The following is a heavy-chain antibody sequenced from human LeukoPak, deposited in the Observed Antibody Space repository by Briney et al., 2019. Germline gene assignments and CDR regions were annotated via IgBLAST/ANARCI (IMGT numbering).Heavy chain of an antibody. J-gene: IGHJ5*02. D-gene: IGHD7-27*01. V-gene: IGHV3-23*01. CDR2: ISTNGGST. CDR3: AKVKWGAGYNWFDP. CDR1: GFTFSSYA. Sequence: GGSLRLSCAASGFTFSSYAMSWVRQAPGKGLEWVSAISTNGGSTYYADSVKGRFTISRDNSKNTLYLQMNSLRAEDTAVYYCAKVKWGAGYNWFDPWGQGTLVTVSS.